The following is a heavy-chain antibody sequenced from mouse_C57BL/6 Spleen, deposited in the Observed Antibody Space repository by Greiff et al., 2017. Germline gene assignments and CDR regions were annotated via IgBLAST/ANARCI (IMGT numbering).Heavy chain of an antibody. CDR1: GFTFSDYG. CDR3: AKGNWDGWFAY. V-gene: IGHV5-17*01. J-gene: IGHJ3*01. Sequence: EVKLVESGGGLVKPGGSLKLSCAASGFTFSDYGMHWVRQAPEKGLEWVAYISSGSSTIYYADTVKGRFTISRDNAKNTLFLQMTSLRSENTAMDYCAKGNWDGWFAYWGQGTLVTVSA. D-gene: IGHD4-1*01. CDR2: ISSGSSTI.